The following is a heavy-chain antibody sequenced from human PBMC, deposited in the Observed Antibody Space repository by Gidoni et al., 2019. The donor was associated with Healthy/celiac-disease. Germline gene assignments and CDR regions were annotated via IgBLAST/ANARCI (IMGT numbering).Heavy chain of an antibody. V-gene: IGHV1-2*02. CDR1: GDTFTGYY. Sequence: QVQRVRSGPEVKKPGASVKVSCKAAGDTFTGYYMHWVRQAPGQGLEWMGWINPNSGGTNYAQKFQGRVTMTRDTSISTAYMELSRLRSDDTAVYYCAVSSSWHPFDPWGQGTLVTVSS. D-gene: IGHD6-13*01. CDR3: AVSSSWHPFDP. J-gene: IGHJ5*02. CDR2: INPNSGGT.